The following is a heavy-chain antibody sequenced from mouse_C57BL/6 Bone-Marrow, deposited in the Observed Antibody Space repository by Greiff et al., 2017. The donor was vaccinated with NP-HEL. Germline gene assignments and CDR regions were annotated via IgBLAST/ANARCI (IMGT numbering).Heavy chain of an antibody. CDR3: ARDSIYLNAMDY. CDR2: INYDGSST. J-gene: IGHJ4*01. D-gene: IGHD5-5*01. CDR1: GFTFSDYY. Sequence: EVKLMESEGGLVQPGSSMKLSCTASGFTFSDYYMAWVRQVPEKGLEWVANINYDGSSTYYLDSLKSRFIISRDNAKNILYLQMSSLKSEDTATYYCARDSIYLNAMDYWGQGTSVTVSS. V-gene: IGHV5-16*01.